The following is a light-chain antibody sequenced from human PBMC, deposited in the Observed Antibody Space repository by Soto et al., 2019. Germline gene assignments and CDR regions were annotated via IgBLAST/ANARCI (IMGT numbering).Light chain of an antibody. Sequence: EIGLTQSPAILSFSPGEGAPLSCRVRQSVRRSYLAWYQQKPGQAPRLLIYCGSSRATGIPDRFSGSGSETDFTLKISRLEPEDFAVYYCKQYGSSPPTFGRGTKVDIK. J-gene: IGKJ1*01. V-gene: IGKV3-20*01. CDR2: CGS. CDR1: QSVRRSY. CDR3: KQYGSSPPT.